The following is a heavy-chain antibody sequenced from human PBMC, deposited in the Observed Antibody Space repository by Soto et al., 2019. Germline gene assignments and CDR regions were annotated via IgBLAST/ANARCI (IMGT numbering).Heavy chain of an antibody. D-gene: IGHD6-13*01. CDR1: GDSVTSRSYY. Sequence: QVQLQESGPGLVKPSETLSLTCTVSGDSVTSRSYYWTWVRHPPGKGLEWIGDIYYSGNINYNPPIKHRLPISVATSTNQFSLKLTSVPAADTAIYYCARGNIEASGTKFDPWGQGTLVTVSS. J-gene: IGHJ5*02. CDR2: IYYSGNI. V-gene: IGHV4-61*01. CDR3: ARGNIEASGTKFDP.